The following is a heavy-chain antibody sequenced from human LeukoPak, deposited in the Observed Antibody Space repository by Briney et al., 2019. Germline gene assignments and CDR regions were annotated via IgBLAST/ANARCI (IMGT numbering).Heavy chain of an antibody. D-gene: IGHD3-9*01. CDR2: IYYSGST. CDR3: ARVLRGYDILTGYYMSWFDP. Sequence: PSETLSLTCTVSGGSVSGSSYYWDWIRQPPGKGLEWIGSIYYSGSTYYTPSLKSRVTISVDTSKNQFSLKLSSATAADTAVYYCARVLRGYDILTGYYMSWFDPWGQGTLVTVSS. V-gene: IGHV4-39*01. CDR1: GGSVSGSSYY. J-gene: IGHJ5*02.